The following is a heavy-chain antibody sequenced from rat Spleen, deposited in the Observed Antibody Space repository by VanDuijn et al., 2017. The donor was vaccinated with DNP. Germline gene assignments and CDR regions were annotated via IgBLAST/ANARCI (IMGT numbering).Heavy chain of an antibody. CDR3: AREQHFYFDY. CDR1: GFSFRNYY. Sequence: EVQLVESGGGLVQPGRSLKLSCAASGFSFRNYYMAWLRQAPQKGLEWVAIISHSDGTTYYPDSVKGRFTISRDNSQSSLYLQMNSLKSEDTATYYGAREQHFYFDYWGQGVMVTVSS. V-gene: IGHV5-25*01. J-gene: IGHJ2*01. D-gene: IGHD1-10*01. CDR2: ISHSDGTT.